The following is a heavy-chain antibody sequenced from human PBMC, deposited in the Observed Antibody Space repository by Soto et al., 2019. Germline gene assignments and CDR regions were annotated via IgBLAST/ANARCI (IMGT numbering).Heavy chain of an antibody. J-gene: IGHJ5*02. CDR2: IYNNGIT. CDR3: AAVPITTTIPYFDP. Sequence: PSETLSLTCSVSGGSVSDYYWSWIRQAPGKGLEWIGYIYNNGITNYNPSLKSRVTISVDTSKKSLSLSLTSVTAADTAVYYCAAVPITTTIPYFDPWGQGTKVTVSS. D-gene: IGHD2-21*01. CDR1: GGSVSDYY. V-gene: IGHV4-59*08.